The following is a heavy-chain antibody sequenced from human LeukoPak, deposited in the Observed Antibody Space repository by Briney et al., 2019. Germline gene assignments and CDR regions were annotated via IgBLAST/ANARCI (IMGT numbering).Heavy chain of an antibody. J-gene: IGHJ5*02. CDR2: ISGDGDNT. CDR3: AKGVRSGTYYNCFDP. D-gene: IGHD1-26*01. CDR1: GFTLDDSA. Sequence: GGSLRLSCVASGFTLDDSALHWVRQAPGKGLEWISLISGDGDNTYYADSVKGRFTISRDTSTNSLYLQMSSLGAEDTAFYYCAKGVRSGTYYNCFDPWGQGTLVTVSS. V-gene: IGHV3-43*02.